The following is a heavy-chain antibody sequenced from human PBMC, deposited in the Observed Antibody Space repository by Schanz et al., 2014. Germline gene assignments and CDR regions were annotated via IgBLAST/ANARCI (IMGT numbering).Heavy chain of an antibody. CDR3: ARDRQQLVGRIGYYYGMDV. D-gene: IGHD6-13*01. V-gene: IGHV3-48*01. CDR2: ISGSSSTK. CDR1: GFTFSNYS. J-gene: IGHJ6*02. Sequence: AQLVESGGGVVQPGRSLRLSCAASGFTFSNYSMNWVRQAPGKGLEWVSYISGSSSTKYYADSVKGRFTISRDNGKKSLYLQMNSLRAEDTAVYFCARDRQQLVGRIGYYYGMDVWGQGTTVTVSS.